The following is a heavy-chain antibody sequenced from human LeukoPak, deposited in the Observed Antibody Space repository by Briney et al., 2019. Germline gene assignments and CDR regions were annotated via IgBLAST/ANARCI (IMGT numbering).Heavy chain of an antibody. CDR3: AREGDIVVVPAAPGDV. Sequence: GGSLRLSCAASGFTFSSYWMSWVRQAPGKGLEWVANIKQDESEKYYVDSVKGRFTISRDNAKNSLYLQMNSLRAEDTAVYYCAREGDIVVVPAAPGDVWGKGTTVTVSS. J-gene: IGHJ6*04. CDR1: GFTFSSYW. D-gene: IGHD2-2*01. V-gene: IGHV3-7*01. CDR2: IKQDESEK.